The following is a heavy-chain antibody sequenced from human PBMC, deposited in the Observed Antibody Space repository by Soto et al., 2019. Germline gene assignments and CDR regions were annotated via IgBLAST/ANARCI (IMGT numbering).Heavy chain of an antibody. D-gene: IGHD6-13*01. CDR3: AREVGGGYSNSYYYGMDV. J-gene: IGHJ6*02. CDR2: IIPIFGTA. Sequence: SVKVSCKASGGTFSSYAISWVRQAPGQGLEWMGGIIPIFGTANYAQKFQGRVTITADESTSTAYMELSSLRSEDTAVYYCAREVGGGYSNSYYYGMDVWGQGTTVTVSS. CDR1: GGTFSSYA. V-gene: IGHV1-69*13.